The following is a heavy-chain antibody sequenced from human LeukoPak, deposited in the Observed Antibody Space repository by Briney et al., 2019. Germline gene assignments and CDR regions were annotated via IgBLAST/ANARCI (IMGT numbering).Heavy chain of an antibody. CDR3: AKASSEYIAVAGSDY. CDR1: GFTFSSYA. D-gene: IGHD6-19*01. V-gene: IGHV3-23*01. J-gene: IGHJ4*02. CDR2: ISGSGGST. Sequence: GGSLRLSCAASGFTFSSYAMSWVRQAPGKGLEWVSAISGSGGSTYYADSVKGRFTISRDNSKNTLYLQMNSLRAEDTAVYCCAKASSEYIAVAGSDYWGQGTLVTVSS.